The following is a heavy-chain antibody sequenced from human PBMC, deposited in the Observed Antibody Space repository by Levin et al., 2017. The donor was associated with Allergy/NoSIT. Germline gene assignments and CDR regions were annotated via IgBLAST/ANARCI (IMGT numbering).Heavy chain of an antibody. CDR3: ARTNYDYYYDYYMDV. D-gene: IGHD1-7*01. V-gene: IGHV5-51*01. CDR2: IYPGDSDT. CDR1: GYSFTSYW. J-gene: IGHJ6*03. Sequence: GESLKISCKGSGYSFTSYWIGWVRQMPGKGLEWMGIIYPGDSDTRYSPSFQGQVTISADKSISTAYLQWSSLKASDTAMYYCARTNYDYYYDYYMDVWGKGTTVTVSS.